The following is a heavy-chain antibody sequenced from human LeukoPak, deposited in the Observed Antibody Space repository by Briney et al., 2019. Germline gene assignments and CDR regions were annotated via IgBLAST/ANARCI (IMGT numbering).Heavy chain of an antibody. CDR1: GYSFTNYW. Sequence: HGASLKISCKASGYSFTNYWIGWVRQMPGRGLEWRGIIYPGDSDTRYSPSFQGQVTISVDKSISTAYLQWSSLKASDTAMYYCARRPSYDSSGYSVDDWGQGTLVTVSS. J-gene: IGHJ4*02. CDR2: IYPGDSDT. D-gene: IGHD3-22*01. V-gene: IGHV5-51*01. CDR3: ARRPSYDSSGYSVDD.